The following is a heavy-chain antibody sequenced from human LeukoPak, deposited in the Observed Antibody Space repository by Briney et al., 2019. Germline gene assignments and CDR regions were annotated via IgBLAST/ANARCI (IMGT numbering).Heavy chain of an antibody. D-gene: IGHD4-23*01. J-gene: IGHJ4*02. CDR1: GFTFSNSE. Sequence: PGGSLRLSCAASGFTFSNSEMNWVRQAPGKGLEWVSAMSGSGGSTYYADSVKGRFTISRDNSKNTLYLQMNSLRAEDTAVYYCARVAGITVGPRYFDYWGQGTLVTVSS. CDR3: ARVAGITVGPRYFDY. V-gene: IGHV3-23*01. CDR2: MSGSGGST.